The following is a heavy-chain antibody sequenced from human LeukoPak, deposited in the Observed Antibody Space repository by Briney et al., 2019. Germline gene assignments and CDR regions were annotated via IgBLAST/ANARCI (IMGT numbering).Heavy chain of an antibody. CDR3: AREGAVAGTVDY. Sequence: ASVKVSCKASGYTFTSYDINWVRQATGQVLEWMGWMNPNSGNTGYAQKFQGRVTMTRNTSISTAYMELSSLRSEDTAVYYCAREGAVAGTVDYWGQGTLVTVSS. CDR1: GYTFTSYD. J-gene: IGHJ4*02. V-gene: IGHV1-8*01. D-gene: IGHD6-19*01. CDR2: MNPNSGNT.